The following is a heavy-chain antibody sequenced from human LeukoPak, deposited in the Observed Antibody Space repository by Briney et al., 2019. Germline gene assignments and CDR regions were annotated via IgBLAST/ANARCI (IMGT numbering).Heavy chain of an antibody. D-gene: IGHD5-12*01. J-gene: IGHJ4*02. CDR3: ARGGSGYNLDY. Sequence: PGGSLRLSCAASGFTFSSYSMTWVRQAPGKGLEWVSSISATTYIHYADSVKGRFTISRDNAKNSLYLQMNSLRAEDTAVYYCARGGSGYNLDYWGQGTLVALSS. CDR2: ISATTYI. V-gene: IGHV3-21*01. CDR1: GFTFSSYS.